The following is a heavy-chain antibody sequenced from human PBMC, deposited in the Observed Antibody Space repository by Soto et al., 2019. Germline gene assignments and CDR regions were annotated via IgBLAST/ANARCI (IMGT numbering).Heavy chain of an antibody. CDR1: GYTFTSYD. D-gene: IGHD3-10*01. CDR3: ARGDWRFGDLPNAFDI. Sequence: ASVKVSCKASGYTFTSYDINWVRQATGQGLEWMGWMNPNSGNTGYAQKFQGRVTMTGNTSISTAYMELSSLRSEDTAVYYCARGDWRFGDLPNAFDIWGQGTMVTVSS. J-gene: IGHJ3*02. V-gene: IGHV1-8*01. CDR2: MNPNSGNT.